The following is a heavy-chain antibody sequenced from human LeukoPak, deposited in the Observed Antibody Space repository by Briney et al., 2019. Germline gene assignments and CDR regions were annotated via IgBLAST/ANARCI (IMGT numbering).Heavy chain of an antibody. CDR1: GGSISSYY. CDR2: INYSGST. J-gene: IGHJ4*02. V-gene: IGHV4-59*08. D-gene: IGHD3-10*01. Sequence: TSETLSLTCTVSGGSISSYYWSWIRQPPGKGLEWIGYINYSGSTNYNPSLKSRVTISVDTSKNQFSLKLSSVTAADAAVYYCASAAVWLAFDYWGQGTPVTVSS. CDR3: ASAAVWLAFDY.